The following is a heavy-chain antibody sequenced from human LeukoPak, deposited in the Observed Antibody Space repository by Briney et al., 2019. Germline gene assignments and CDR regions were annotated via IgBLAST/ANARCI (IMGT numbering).Heavy chain of an antibody. D-gene: IGHD6-13*01. Sequence: SETLSLTCAVYGGSFSDYYWSWIRQPPGKGLEWIGEINHSGHTNYNPSLKSRVTISVDTSKNQFSLKLNSVTAADAAVYYCARGVYIAAAQYGYWGQGTLVTVSS. CDR3: ARGVYIAAAQYGY. J-gene: IGHJ4*02. CDR2: INHSGHT. CDR1: GGSFSDYY. V-gene: IGHV4-34*01.